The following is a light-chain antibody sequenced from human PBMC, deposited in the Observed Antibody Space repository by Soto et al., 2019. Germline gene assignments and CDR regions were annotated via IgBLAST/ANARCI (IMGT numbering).Light chain of an antibody. V-gene: IGKV2-28*01. Sequence: EIVMTQSPPSLTVTPGEPASISCRSSQRLLHSNGNTFLDWYVQKPGQSPQLLIYLGSNRASGVPDRVSGSEAGKDFTLKISRVEAEDVGVYYCMQALQTPYPFGQGTKLEIK. J-gene: IGKJ2*01. CDR3: MQALQTPYP. CDR1: QRLLHSNGNTF. CDR2: LGS.